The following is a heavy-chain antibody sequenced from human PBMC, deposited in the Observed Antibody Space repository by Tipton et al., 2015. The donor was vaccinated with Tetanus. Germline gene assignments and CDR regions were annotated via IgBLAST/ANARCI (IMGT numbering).Heavy chain of an antibody. J-gene: IGHJ4*02. V-gene: IGHV4-39*01. D-gene: IGHD2-2*01. CDR3: ARTSIPAADYCFDY. CDR1: RGSISSSNYY. Sequence: TLSLTCTVSRGSISSSNYYWGWIRQPPGKGLEWIGRIYYSGSTYYNPSLKSRVTISVDTSKNQFSLKLSSVTAADTAVYYCARTSIPAADYCFDYWGQGTLVTVSS. CDR2: IYYSGST.